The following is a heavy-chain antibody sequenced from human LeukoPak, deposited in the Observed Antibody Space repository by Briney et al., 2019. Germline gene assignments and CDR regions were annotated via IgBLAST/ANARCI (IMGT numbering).Heavy chain of an antibody. V-gene: IGHV4-34*01. D-gene: IGHD3-16*01. Sequence: SETLSLTCAVYGGSFSGYYWNWVRQPPGKGLEWIGEIDHSGSTNYNPSLKSRVTISIDTSKNQFSLKLSSVTAADTAVYYWARAHMITSYYYYYYMDVWGKGTTVTVSS. CDR1: GGSFSGYY. CDR3: ARAHMITSYYYYYYMDV. J-gene: IGHJ6*03. CDR2: IDHSGST.